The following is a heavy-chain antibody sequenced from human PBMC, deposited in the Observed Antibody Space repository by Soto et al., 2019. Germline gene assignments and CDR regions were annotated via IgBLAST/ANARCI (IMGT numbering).Heavy chain of an antibody. J-gene: IGHJ6*02. CDR2: IYYSGST. V-gene: IGHV4-30-4*01. CDR1: GGSISSGDYY. CDR3: ARDGFYTLAAAPDMVGMDV. D-gene: IGHD6-13*01. Sequence: TLSLTCTVSGGSISSGDYYWSWIRQPPGKGLEWIGYIYYSGSTYYNPSLKSRVTISVDTSKNQFSLKLSSVTAADTAVYYCARDGFYTLAAAPDMVGMDVWGQGTTVTVSS.